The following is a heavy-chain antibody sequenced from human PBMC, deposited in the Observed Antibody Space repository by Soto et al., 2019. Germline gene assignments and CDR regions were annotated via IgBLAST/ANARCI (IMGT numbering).Heavy chain of an antibody. CDR3: AGDGQYRHQAIITEYFGMDV. V-gene: IGHV1-69*01. D-gene: IGHD2-2*02. J-gene: IGHJ6*02. Sequence: VQVVQSEAEAKKPGSSVKLSCEVSGVTFSNAAFSWVRQAPGQGLEWMGGIIPIFGGAKYAQKFQGRVEITADELTDILYMEVTSLTIDDTAVYLCAGDGQYRHQAIITEYFGMDVWGQGTTVTVS. CDR2: IIPIFGGA. CDR1: GVTFSNAA.